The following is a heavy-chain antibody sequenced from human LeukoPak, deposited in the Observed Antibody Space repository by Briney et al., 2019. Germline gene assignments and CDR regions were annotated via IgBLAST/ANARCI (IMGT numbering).Heavy chain of an antibody. V-gene: IGHV3-7*01. CDR2: IKQDGSEK. D-gene: IGHD4-17*01. CDR3: AKSDIPLYTVTTYAY. Sequence: GGSLRLSCAASGFTFSSYWMSWVRQASGKGLEWVANIKQDGSEKYYVDSVKGRFTISRDNAKNSLYLQMNSLRAEDTAVYYCAKSDIPLYTVTTYAYWGQGTLVTVSS. CDR1: GFTFSSYW. J-gene: IGHJ4*02.